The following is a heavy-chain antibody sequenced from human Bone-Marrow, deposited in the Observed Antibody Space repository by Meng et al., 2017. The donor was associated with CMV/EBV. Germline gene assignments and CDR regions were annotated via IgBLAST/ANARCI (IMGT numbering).Heavy chain of an antibody. CDR1: GFTFSSYE. D-gene: IGHD1-26*01. Sequence: GGSLRLSCAASGFTFSSYEMNWVRQVPGKGLEWVSYISSSGSTIYYADSVKGRFTISRDNAKNSLYLQMNSLRAEDTAVYYCARELTGIEGRWFDPWGQGTLVTVSS. J-gene: IGHJ5*02. V-gene: IGHV3-48*03. CDR2: ISSSGSTI. CDR3: ARELTGIEGRWFDP.